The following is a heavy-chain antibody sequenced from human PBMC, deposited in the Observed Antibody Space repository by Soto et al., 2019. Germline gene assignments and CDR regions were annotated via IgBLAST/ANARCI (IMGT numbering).Heavy chain of an antibody. Sequence: QVQLVESGGGVVQPGRSLRLSCAASGFTFSSYGMHWVRQAPGKGLEWVAVISYDGSNKYYADSVKGRFTISRENSKNTLYLQMNSLRAEDTAVYYCAKDRYSSSSGSSDYWGQGTLVTVSS. V-gene: IGHV3-30*18. D-gene: IGHD6-6*01. CDR2: ISYDGSNK. CDR1: GFTFSSYG. CDR3: AKDRYSSSSGSSDY. J-gene: IGHJ4*02.